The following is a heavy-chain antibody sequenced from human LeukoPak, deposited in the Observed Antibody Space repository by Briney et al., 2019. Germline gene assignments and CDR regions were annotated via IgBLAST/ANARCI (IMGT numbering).Heavy chain of an antibody. D-gene: IGHD2-15*01. V-gene: IGHV4-39*02. CDR3: ARDSSEYCSGGSCKRAWFDP. J-gene: IGHJ5*02. Sequence: SETLSLTCTVSGGSISSSSYYWGWIRQPPGKGLEWIGSIYYSGSTYYNPSLKSRVTISVDTSKNQFSLKLSSVTAADTAVYYCARDSSEYCSGGSCKRAWFDPWGQGTLVTVSS. CDR2: IYYSGST. CDR1: GGSISSSSYY.